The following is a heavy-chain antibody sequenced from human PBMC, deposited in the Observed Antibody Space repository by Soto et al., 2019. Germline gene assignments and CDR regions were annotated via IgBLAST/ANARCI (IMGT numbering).Heavy chain of an antibody. J-gene: IGHJ6*02. CDR2: IIPLLRTV. D-gene: IGHD6-25*01. V-gene: IGHV1-69*06. CDR3: ARDPVDLFGYMDV. Sequence: QEDLVQSGAEVKQPGSSVNVSCKASGGTFGSYSITWVRQAPGQRLEWMGEIIPLLRTVNYAQKFQGRVTITGDRSTSTVYMALSSLRSDDTAVYYCARDPVDLFGYMDVWGQGTTVTVSS. CDR1: GGTFGSYS.